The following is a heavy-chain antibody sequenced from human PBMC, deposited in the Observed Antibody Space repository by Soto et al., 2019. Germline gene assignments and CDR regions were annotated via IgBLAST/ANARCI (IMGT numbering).Heavy chain of an antibody. J-gene: IGHJ4*02. D-gene: IGHD4-17*01. Sequence: EVQLLESGGGLVQPGGSLRLSCVASGFTFSSYAMAWVRQAPGKGLEWVSTISGGGASTYYAGSVKGRFTISRDNSKNTLYLQMSSLRVEDTAVYFCANHPTSVTTLYWGQGTLVTVSS. CDR3: ANHPTSVTTLY. CDR1: GFTFSSYA. V-gene: IGHV3-23*01. CDR2: ISGGGAST.